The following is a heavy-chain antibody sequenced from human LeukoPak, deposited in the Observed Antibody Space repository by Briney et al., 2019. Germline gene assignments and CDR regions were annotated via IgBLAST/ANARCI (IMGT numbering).Heavy chain of an antibody. J-gene: IGHJ4*02. CDR2: IRFDGSNN. CDR3: AKEWYVGSPPDY. CDR1: GFIFSDYG. Sequence: GGSLRLSCGVSGFIFSDYGMHWVRQAPGKGLEGVASIRFDGSNNYYADSVKGRFTISRDNSRNTLYLQMTSLRPEDTALYYCAKEWYVGSPPDYRGQGTQVTVSS. D-gene: IGHD3-10*01. V-gene: IGHV3-30*02.